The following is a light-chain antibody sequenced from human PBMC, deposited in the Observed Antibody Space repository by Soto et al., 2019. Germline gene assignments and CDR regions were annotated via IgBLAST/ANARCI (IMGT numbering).Light chain of an antibody. CDR2: EVS. Sequence: QSALTQPASVSGSPGQSITISCTGTSSDIGGYKYVSWYQQHPGKAPKLVIYEVSNRPSGVSNRFSGSKSGNTASLSISGLQAEDEADYYCSSYTRSTTLVFGGGTKLTVL. CDR3: SSYTRSTTLV. J-gene: IGLJ2*01. CDR1: SSDIGGYKY. V-gene: IGLV2-14*01.